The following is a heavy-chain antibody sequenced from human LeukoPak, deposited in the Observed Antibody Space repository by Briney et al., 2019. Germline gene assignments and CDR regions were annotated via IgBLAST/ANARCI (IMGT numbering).Heavy chain of an antibody. V-gene: IGHV3-9*01. CDR2: ISWNSGSI. Sequence: PGGSLRLSCAASGFTFDDYAMHWVRQAPGKGLEWVSGISWNSGSIGYADSVKGRFTISRDNAKNSLYLQMNSLRAEDTAVYYCARGKEYCSGGSCYPTAYFDYWGQGTLVTVSS. J-gene: IGHJ4*02. D-gene: IGHD2-15*01. CDR1: GFTFDDYA. CDR3: ARGKEYCSGGSCYPTAYFDY.